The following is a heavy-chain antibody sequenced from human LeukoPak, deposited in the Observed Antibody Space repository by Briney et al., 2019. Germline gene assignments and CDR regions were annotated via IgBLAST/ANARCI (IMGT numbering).Heavy chain of an antibody. CDR3: ARDGRIRFPVTNWFDP. J-gene: IGHJ5*02. D-gene: IGHD3-3*01. Sequence: SETLSLTCSVSGYSVSSGYYWGWIRQPPGKGLEWIASIYHSGSTYYNPPLKSRVTMSVDTSKNQFSLKLTSVTAADTAVYYCARDGRIRFPVTNWFDPWGQGTLVTVSS. CDR1: GYSVSSGYY. CDR2: IYHSGST. V-gene: IGHV4-38-2*02.